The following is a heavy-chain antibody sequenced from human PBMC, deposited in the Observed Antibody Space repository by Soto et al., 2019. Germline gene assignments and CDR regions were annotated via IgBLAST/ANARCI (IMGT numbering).Heavy chain of an antibody. CDR2: IYPGDSAT. J-gene: IGHJ6*02. Sequence: GESLKISCQGSGYNFTNYWIGWVRQMPGKGLEWMGIIYPGDSATRYSPSFRGQVTISADKSISAAYLQWSSLKASDTAMYYCARQEGATALFYYGMDVWGRGTKVTVSS. V-gene: IGHV5-51*01. CDR1: GYNFTNYW. D-gene: IGHD1-26*01. CDR3: ARQEGATALFYYGMDV.